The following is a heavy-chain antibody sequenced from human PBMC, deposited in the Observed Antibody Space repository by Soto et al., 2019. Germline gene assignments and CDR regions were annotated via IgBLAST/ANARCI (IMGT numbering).Heavy chain of an antibody. CDR1: GFTFSSYA. D-gene: IGHD2-15*01. CDR3: AREAYCSGGSCYPDAFDI. J-gene: IGHJ3*02. CDR2: ISYDGSNK. V-gene: IGHV3-30-3*01. Sequence: GGSLRLSCAASGFTFSSYAMHWVRQAPGKGLEWVAVISYDGSNKYYADSVKGRFTISRDNSKNTLYLQMNSLRAEDTAVYYCAREAYCSGGSCYPDAFDIWGQGTMVTVSS.